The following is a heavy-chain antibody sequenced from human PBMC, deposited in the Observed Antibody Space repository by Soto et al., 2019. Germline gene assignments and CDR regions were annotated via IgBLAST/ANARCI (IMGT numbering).Heavy chain of an antibody. J-gene: IGHJ6*02. CDR1: GYTFTTYG. V-gene: IGHV1-18*01. D-gene: IGHD6-19*01. CDR2: ISAYNGNT. Sequence: QVQLVQSGAEVKKPGASVKVTCKASGYTFTTYGISWVRQAPGQGLEWMGWISAYNGNTNYAQKIQGRVTMTTDASTSTAYMELRSLRSDDTAVYYCARQQWLYYYYGMDVWGQGTTVTVSS. CDR3: ARQQWLYYYYGMDV.